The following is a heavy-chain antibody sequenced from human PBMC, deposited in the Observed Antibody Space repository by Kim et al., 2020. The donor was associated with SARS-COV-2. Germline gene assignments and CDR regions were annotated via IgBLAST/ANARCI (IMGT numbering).Heavy chain of an antibody. V-gene: IGHV3-23*01. CDR3: AKDWKAAATDY. CDR2: T. D-gene: IGHD6-13*01. Sequence: TYYAESEKGRFTISRDNSKNTLYLQMNSLRAEDTAVYYCAKDWKAAATDYWGQGTLVTVSS. J-gene: IGHJ4*02.